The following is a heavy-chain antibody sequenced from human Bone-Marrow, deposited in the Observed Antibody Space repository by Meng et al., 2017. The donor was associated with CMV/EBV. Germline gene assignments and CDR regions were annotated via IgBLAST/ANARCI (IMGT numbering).Heavy chain of an antibody. D-gene: IGHD5-18*01. Sequence: SETLSLTCTVSGDSISSFYWHWIRQSPGKGLEWIGYISYSGTTNYYPSLKSRVTISRDTSKNQFSLKLTSVTPADTAVYYCAREYSSFDYWGQGTLVTVSP. V-gene: IGHV4-59*01. CDR2: ISYSGTT. CDR1: GDSISSFY. J-gene: IGHJ4*02. CDR3: AREYSSFDY.